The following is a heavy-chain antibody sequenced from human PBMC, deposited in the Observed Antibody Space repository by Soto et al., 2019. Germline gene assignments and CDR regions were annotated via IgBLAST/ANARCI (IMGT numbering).Heavy chain of an antibody. CDR2: ISAYNGNT. CDR1: GYTFTSYG. Sequence: ASVKVSCKASGYTFTSYGISWVRQAPGQGLEWMGWISAYNGNTNYAQKLQGRVTMTTDTSTSTAYMELRSLRSDDMAVYYCARDLTAMVTGDWFDPWGQGTLVTVSS. D-gene: IGHD5-18*01. CDR3: ARDLTAMVTGDWFDP. V-gene: IGHV1-18*03. J-gene: IGHJ5*02.